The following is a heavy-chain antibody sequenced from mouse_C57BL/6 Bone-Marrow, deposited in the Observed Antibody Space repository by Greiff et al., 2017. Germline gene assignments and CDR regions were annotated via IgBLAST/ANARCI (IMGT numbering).Heavy chain of an antibody. V-gene: IGHV7-3*01. CDR1: GFTFTDYY. CDR2: IRNKANGYTT. D-gene: IGHD1-1*01. J-gene: IGHJ1*03. CDR3: ARYPYYYGRERDWYFDV. Sequence: EVQGVESGGGLVQPGGSLSLSCAASGFTFTDYYMSWVRQPPGKALEWLGFIRNKANGYTTEYSASVKGRFTISRDNSQSILYLQMNALRAEDSATYYCARYPYYYGRERDWYFDVWGTGTTVTVAS.